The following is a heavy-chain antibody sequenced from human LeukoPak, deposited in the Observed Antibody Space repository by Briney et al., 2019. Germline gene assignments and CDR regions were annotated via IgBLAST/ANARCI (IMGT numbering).Heavy chain of an antibody. CDR3: ARGPDYYDSSGYYRWYYFDY. Sequence: SETLSLTCTVSGGSINTYYWNWIRQPPGKGLEWIGYIYYSGSTNYNPSLESRVTISVDTSKNQFSLKLSSVTAADTAVYYCARGPDYYDSSGYYRWYYFDYWGQGTLVTVSS. V-gene: IGHV4-59*08. CDR2: IYYSGST. J-gene: IGHJ4*02. CDR1: GGSINTYY. D-gene: IGHD3-22*01.